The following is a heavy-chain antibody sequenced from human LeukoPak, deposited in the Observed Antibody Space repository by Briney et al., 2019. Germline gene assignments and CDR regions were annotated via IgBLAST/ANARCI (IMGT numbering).Heavy chain of an antibody. J-gene: IGHJ4*02. D-gene: IGHD2-2*01. Sequence: PSETLSLTCTVSGGSISSYYWSWIRQPPGKGLEWIGYIYYSGSTNYNPSLKSRVTISVDTSKNQFSLKLSSVTAADTAVYYCTRDTSTIWFDYWGQGTLVTVSS. CDR1: GGSISSYY. V-gene: IGHV4-59*12. CDR3: TRDTSTIWFDY. CDR2: IYYSGST.